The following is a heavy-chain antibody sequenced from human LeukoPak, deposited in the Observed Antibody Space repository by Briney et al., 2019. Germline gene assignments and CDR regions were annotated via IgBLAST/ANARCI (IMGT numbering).Heavy chain of an antibody. CDR3: ATVQSVGGSYQDLRLNPGWFDP. D-gene: IGHD1-26*01. J-gene: IGHJ5*02. CDR1: GYTLTELS. Sequence: ASVKVSCKVSGYTLTELSMHWVRQAPGKGLEWMGGFDPEDGETIYAHKFQGRVTMTEDTSTDTAYMELSSLRSEDTAVYYCATVQSVGGSYQDLRLNPGWFDPWGQGTLVTVSS. CDR2: FDPEDGET. V-gene: IGHV1-24*01.